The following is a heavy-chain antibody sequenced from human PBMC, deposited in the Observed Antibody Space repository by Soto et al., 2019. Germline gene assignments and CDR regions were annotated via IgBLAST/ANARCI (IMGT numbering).Heavy chain of an antibody. Sequence: GGSLRLSCVASGFTFSSFGMHWVRQAPGKGLEWLALISYDGYDKYYADSVKGRFTVSRDNSKNTVYLQMNSLTDADTAFYYCAQDSLGAQWLVLLSWGQGTQVTVSS. CDR1: GFTFSSFG. CDR2: ISYDGYDK. D-gene: IGHD6-19*01. CDR3: AQDSLGAQWLVLLS. J-gene: IGHJ4*02. V-gene: IGHV3-30*18.